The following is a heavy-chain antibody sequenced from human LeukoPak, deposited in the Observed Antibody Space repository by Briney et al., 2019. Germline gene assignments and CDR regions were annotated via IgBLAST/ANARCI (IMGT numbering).Heavy chain of an antibody. CDR3: ARDGGVDSYSSNSELDY. D-gene: IGHD6-13*01. J-gene: IGHJ4*02. V-gene: IGHV4-61*02. Sequence: PSETLSLTCTVSGGSISSGSYYWSWIRQPAGKGLEWIGRIYTSGSTNYNPSLKSRVTISVDTSKNQFSLKLSSVTAADTAVYYCARDGGVDSYSSNSELDYWGQGTLVTVSS. CDR1: GGSISSGSYY. CDR2: IYTSGST.